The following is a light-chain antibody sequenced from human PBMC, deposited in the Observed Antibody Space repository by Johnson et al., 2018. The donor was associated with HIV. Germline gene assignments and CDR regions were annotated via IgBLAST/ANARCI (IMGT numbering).Light chain of an antibody. J-gene: IGLJ1*01. CDR3: GTWDSSLSTYV. CDR1: SSNIGGHY. Sequence: QSVLTQPPSVSAAPGQKVTISCSGSSSNIGGHYVSWYQHLPGTAPKLLIYDNNKRPSGIPDRFSVSKSGTSATLGITGLQTGDEADYYCGTWDSSLSTYVFGSGTKVTVL. CDR2: DNN. V-gene: IGLV1-51*01.